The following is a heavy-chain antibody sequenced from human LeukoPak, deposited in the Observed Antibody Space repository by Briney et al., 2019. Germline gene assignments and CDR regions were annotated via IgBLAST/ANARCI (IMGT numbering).Heavy chain of an antibody. J-gene: IGHJ4*02. CDR1: GFTFSSYG. V-gene: IGHV3-30*18. CDR2: ISYDGSNK. Sequence: GGSLRLSCAASGFTFSSYGMHWVRQAPGKGLEWVAVISYDGSNKYYADSVKGRFTISRDNSKNTLYLQMNSLRAEDTAVYYCAKDRGYFDYWGQGTLDTVSS. CDR3: AKDRGYFDY.